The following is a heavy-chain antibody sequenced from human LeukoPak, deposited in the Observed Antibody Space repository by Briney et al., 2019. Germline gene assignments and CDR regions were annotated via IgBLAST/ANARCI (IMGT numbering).Heavy chain of an antibody. J-gene: IGHJ4*02. CDR3: ARLNGGRFSKGGAEGDY. CDR2: IYYSGST. Sequence: SETLSLTCTVSGGSISSSSYYWGWIRQPPGKGLEWIGSIYYSGSTYYNPSLKSRVTISVDTSKNQFSLKLSSVTAADTAVYYCARLNGGRFSKGGAEGDYWGQGTLVTVSS. V-gene: IGHV4-39*01. CDR1: GGSISSSSYY. D-gene: IGHD4-23*01.